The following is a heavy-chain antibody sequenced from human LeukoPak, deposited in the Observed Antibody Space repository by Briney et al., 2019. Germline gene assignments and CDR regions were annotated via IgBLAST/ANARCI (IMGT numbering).Heavy chain of an antibody. CDR1: GFTFSIYA. CDR3: AKKGYYDGSGYYMYYFDH. J-gene: IGHJ4*02. V-gene: IGHV3-23*01. Sequence: GGSLRLSCAASGFTFSIYAMSWDRQAPGKGLEWVSAISGSGGTAYYADSVKGRFTISRDNSKNTLYLQMNSLRAEDTAVYYCAKKGYYDGSGYYMYYFDHWGQGTLVTVSS. CDR2: ISGSGGTA. D-gene: IGHD3-22*01.